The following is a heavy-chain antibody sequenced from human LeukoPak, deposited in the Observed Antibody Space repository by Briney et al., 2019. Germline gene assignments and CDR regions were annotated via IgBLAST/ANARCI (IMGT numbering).Heavy chain of an antibody. Sequence: GGSLRLSCTASGFTFSSYAMSWVRQAPGKGLEWVSAISGSGGSTYYADSVKGRFTISRDNSKNTLYLQMNSLRAEDTAVYYCAIIAVAGTAFDYWGQGTLVTVSS. CDR2: ISGSGGST. J-gene: IGHJ4*02. V-gene: IGHV3-23*01. CDR1: GFTFSSYA. D-gene: IGHD6-19*01. CDR3: AIIAVAGTAFDY.